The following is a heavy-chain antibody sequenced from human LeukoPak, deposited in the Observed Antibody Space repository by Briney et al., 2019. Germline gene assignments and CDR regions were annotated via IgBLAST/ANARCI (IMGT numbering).Heavy chain of an antibody. CDR2: IRYDESKK. Sequence: GGSLRLSCAASGFTFSSYGMLWVRQAPGKGLEWVAYIRYDESKKEYTDSVKGRFTISRDNSKNTLYLQMNSLRAEDTAVYYCTKPIPGVAAAGDYWGQGTLVTVSS. CDR1: GFTFSSYG. D-gene: IGHD6-13*01. J-gene: IGHJ4*02. V-gene: IGHV3-30*02. CDR3: TKPIPGVAAAGDY.